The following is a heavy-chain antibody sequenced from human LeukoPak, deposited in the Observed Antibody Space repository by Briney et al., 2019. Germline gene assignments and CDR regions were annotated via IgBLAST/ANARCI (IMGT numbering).Heavy chain of an antibody. Sequence: GRSLRLSCAASGFTFSTYYMTWVRQAPGRGLQWVAGVKQEGSENYYVDSVKGRFTIPRDNSKNSLYLQMNSLRAEDTAVYFCARERYCTSTTCYVGVPFDYWGQGTLVTVAS. CDR3: ARERYCTSTTCYVGVPFDY. D-gene: IGHD2-2*01. J-gene: IGHJ4*02. CDR1: GFTFSTYY. V-gene: IGHV3-7*01. CDR2: VKQEGSEN.